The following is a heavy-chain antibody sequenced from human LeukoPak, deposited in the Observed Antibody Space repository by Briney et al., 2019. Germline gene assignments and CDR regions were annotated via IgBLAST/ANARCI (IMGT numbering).Heavy chain of an antibody. CDR2: INPNSGGI. J-gene: IGHJ4*02. CDR3: ARVRPGSYYAY. D-gene: IGHD1-26*01. CDR1: GYTFTAYY. Sequence: GASVKVSCKASGYTFTAYYMHWVRQAPGQGLEWMGWINPNSGGINYAQKFQDRVTMTRDTSITTAYMDMSRLRSDDTAVYYCARVRPGSYYAYWGQGTLVTVSS. V-gene: IGHV1-2*02.